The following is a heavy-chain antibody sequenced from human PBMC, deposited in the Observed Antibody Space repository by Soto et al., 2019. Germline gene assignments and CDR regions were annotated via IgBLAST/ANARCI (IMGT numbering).Heavy chain of an antibody. CDR1: GGTFSSYA. V-gene: IGHV1-69*13. D-gene: IGHD6-19*01. Sequence: SVKVSCKASGGTFSSYAISWVRQAPGQGLEWMGGIIPIFGTANYAQKFQGRVTITADESTSTAYMELSSLRSEDTAVYYCARDPGIAVAGPKGFDYWGQGTLVTVSS. CDR2: IIPIFGTA. J-gene: IGHJ4*02. CDR3: ARDPGIAVAGPKGFDY.